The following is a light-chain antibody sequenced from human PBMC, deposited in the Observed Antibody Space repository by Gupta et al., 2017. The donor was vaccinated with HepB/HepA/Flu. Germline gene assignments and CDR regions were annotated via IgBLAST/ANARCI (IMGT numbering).Light chain of an antibody. V-gene: IGKV3-20*01. Sequence: EIVLTQSPDTLSLSPGERVTLSCRASQSVSNSYLAWYQHKPGQAPRLLIYGTSIRATGIPDRFSGSGSGTDFTLSISRLEPEDFAVYFCQQDGDSPHTFGQGTKVEIK. J-gene: IGKJ1*01. CDR1: QSVSNSY. CDR2: GTS. CDR3: QQDGDSPHT.